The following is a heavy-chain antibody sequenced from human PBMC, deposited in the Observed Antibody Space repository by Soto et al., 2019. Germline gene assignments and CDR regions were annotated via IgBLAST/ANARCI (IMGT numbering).Heavy chain of an antibody. CDR2: IYYSGST. D-gene: IGHD3-3*01. CDR1: GCSVSRGSYY. Sequence: PSETLSLTCPVSGCSVSRGSYYWSWIRQPPGKGLEWIGYIYYSGSTNYNPSLKSRVTISVDTSKNQFSLKLSSVTAADTALYYCARNDFWSGYDYWGQGTLVTVSS. J-gene: IGHJ4*02. CDR3: ARNDFWSGYDY. V-gene: IGHV4-61*01.